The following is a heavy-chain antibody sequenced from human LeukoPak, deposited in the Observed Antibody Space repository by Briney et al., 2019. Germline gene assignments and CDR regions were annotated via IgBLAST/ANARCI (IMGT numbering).Heavy chain of an antibody. J-gene: IGHJ6*02. V-gene: IGHV4-59*01. CDR2: IYYSGST. CDR3: ARDLGSFGGYDYDGMDV. CDR1: GGSISSYY. D-gene: IGHD5-12*01. Sequence: SETLSLTCTVSGGSISSYYWSWIRQPPGKGLEWIGYIYYSGSTNYNPSLKSRVTISVDTSKNQFSLKLSSVTAADTAVYYCARDLGSFGGYDYDGMDVWGQGTTVTVSS.